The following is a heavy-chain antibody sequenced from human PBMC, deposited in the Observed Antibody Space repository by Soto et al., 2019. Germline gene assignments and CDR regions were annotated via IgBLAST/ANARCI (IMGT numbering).Heavy chain of an antibody. CDR2: ISGSGGST. Sequence: EVQLLESGGGLVQPGGSLRLSCAASGFTFSSYAMSWVRQAPGKGLEWVSAISGSGGSTYYADSVKGRFTISRDNSKNTLYRQMNSLRAEDTAVYYCAKCLGYCSGGSCYSGGYYFDYWGQGTLVTVSA. CDR1: GFTFSSYA. CDR3: AKCLGYCSGGSCYSGGYYFDY. J-gene: IGHJ4*02. V-gene: IGHV3-23*01. D-gene: IGHD2-15*01.